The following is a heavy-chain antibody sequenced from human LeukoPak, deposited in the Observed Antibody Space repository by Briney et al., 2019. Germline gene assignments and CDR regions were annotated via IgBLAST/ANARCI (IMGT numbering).Heavy chain of an antibody. J-gene: IGHJ4*02. Sequence: SETLSLTCTVSGGSISSYYWSWIRQPPGRGLEWIGYIYYSGSTNYSPSLKSRVTISVDTSKNQFSLKLSSVTAADTAVYYCARSSGWYRSLDYWGQGTLVTVSS. CDR1: GGSISSYY. CDR2: IYYSGST. CDR3: ARSSGWYRSLDY. V-gene: IGHV4-59*01. D-gene: IGHD6-19*01.